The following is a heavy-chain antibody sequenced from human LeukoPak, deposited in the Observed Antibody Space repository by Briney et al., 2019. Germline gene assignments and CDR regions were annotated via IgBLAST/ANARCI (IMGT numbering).Heavy chain of an antibody. CDR1: GFTVSNNY. J-gene: IGHJ6*02. V-gene: IGHV3-66*04. Sequence: GGSLRLSCAASGFTVSNNYMTWVRQAPGKGLEWVSVIYSGNRSKYADSVKGRFIISRDNSKNTLLFQMNSLRAEDTAVYYCARLTSGNGLDVWGRGTTVTVS. CDR2: IYSGNRS. CDR3: ARLTSGNGLDV. D-gene: IGHD3-3*01.